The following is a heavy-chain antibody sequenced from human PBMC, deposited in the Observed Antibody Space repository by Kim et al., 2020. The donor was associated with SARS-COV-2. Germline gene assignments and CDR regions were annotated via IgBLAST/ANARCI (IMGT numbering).Heavy chain of an antibody. V-gene: IGHV4-59*08. Sequence: SETLSLTCTVSGGSISYYYWSWIRQPPGKGLEWIGYIYYSGSTNYNPSLKSRVTISLDTSKNQFSLNLSSVTAADTAVYYCARRGAATGPWGLWGQGTLVTVSS. CDR3: ARRGAATGPWGL. J-gene: IGHJ4*02. D-gene: IGHD6-13*01. CDR2: IYYSGST. CDR1: GGSISYYY.